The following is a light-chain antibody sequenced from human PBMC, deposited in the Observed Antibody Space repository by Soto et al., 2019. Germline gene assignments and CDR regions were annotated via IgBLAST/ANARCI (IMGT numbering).Light chain of an antibody. CDR1: QSVTTY. CDR2: AIS. J-gene: IGKJ1*01. Sequence: DIQMTQSPSSLSASVGDRVTITCRASQSVTTYLHWYQQKAGEAPKLLIYAISNLQSGVSSRFSGSGSGTDFSLTINTLQPEDFETYYCQQGYSTPWTFGQGTKVDIK. V-gene: IGKV1-39*01. CDR3: QQGYSTPWT.